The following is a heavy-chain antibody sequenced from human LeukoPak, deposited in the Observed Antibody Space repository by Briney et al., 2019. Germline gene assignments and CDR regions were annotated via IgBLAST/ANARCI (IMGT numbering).Heavy chain of an antibody. V-gene: IGHV4-39*07. CDR2: IYYSGST. Sequence: SETLSLTCTVSGGSISSSSYYWGWIRQPPGKGLEWIGSIYYSGSTYYNPSLKSRVTISVDTSKNQFSLKLSSVTAADTAVYYCARDYMTTPPSRWFDPWGQGTLVTVSS. D-gene: IGHD4-11*01. J-gene: IGHJ5*02. CDR1: GGSISSSSYY. CDR3: ARDYMTTPPSRWFDP.